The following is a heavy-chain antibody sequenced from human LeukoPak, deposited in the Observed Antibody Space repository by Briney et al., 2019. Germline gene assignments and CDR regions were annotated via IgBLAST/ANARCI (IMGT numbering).Heavy chain of an antibody. CDR2: TYYRSKWYN. J-gene: IGHJ3*02. V-gene: IGHV6-1*01. D-gene: IGHD3-22*01. CDR1: GGSVSSNSAA. CDR3: ARTSYYDSSGSYRDAFDI. Sequence: SQTLSLTCAISGGSVSSNSAAWNWIRQSPSRGLEWLGRTYYRSKWYNDYAVSVKSRIAINPDTSKNQFSLQLNSVTPEDTAVYFCARTSYYDSSGSYRDAFDIWGQGTVVSVSS.